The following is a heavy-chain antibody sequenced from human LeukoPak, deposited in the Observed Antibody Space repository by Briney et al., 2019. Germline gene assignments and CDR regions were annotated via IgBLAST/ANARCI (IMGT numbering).Heavy chain of an antibody. J-gene: IGHJ4*02. Sequence: GGFLRLSCAASGFTFSSYSMNWVRQAPGKGLEWVSSISSSSSYIYYADSVKGRFTISRDNAKNSLYLQMNSLRAEDTAVYYCARDRVPYYDILTGYPLSYWGQGTLVTVSS. CDR2: ISSSSSYI. CDR3: ARDRVPYYDILTGYPLSY. CDR1: GFTFSSYS. D-gene: IGHD3-9*01. V-gene: IGHV3-21*01.